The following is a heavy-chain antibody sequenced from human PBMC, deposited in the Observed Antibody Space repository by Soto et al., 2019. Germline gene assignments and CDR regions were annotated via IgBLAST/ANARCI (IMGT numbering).Heavy chain of an antibody. Sequence: ASVKVSCKASGYTFTSYYMHWVRQAPGQGLEWMGIINPSGGSTSYAQKFQGRVTITADKSTSTAYMELSSLRSEDTAVYYCARDTVYYGSGGVSDPWGQGTLVTVSS. CDR3: ARDTVYYGSGGVSDP. CDR2: INPSGGST. D-gene: IGHD3-10*01. CDR1: GYTFTSYY. J-gene: IGHJ5*02. V-gene: IGHV1-46*01.